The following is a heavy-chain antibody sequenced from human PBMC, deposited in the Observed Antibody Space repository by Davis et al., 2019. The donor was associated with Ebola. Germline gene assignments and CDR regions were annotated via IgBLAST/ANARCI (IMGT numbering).Heavy chain of an antibody. CDR2: INSDGSST. V-gene: IGHV3-74*01. CDR3: VKGTVDTAMVYYGMDV. J-gene: IGHJ6*02. CDR1: GFTFSSYW. Sequence: GESLKISCAASGFTFSSYWMHWVRQAPGKGLVWVSRINSDGSSTSYADSVKGRFTISRDNAKNTLYLQMNSLRAEDTAVYYCVKGTVDTAMVYYGMDVWGQGTTVTVSS. D-gene: IGHD5-18*01.